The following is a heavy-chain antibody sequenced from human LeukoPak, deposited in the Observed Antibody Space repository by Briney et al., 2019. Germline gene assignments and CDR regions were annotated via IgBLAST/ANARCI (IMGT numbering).Heavy chain of an antibody. CDR3: ARDREVEQLATYYFDY. Sequence: PSETLSLTCSVSDASLSGHYLTWIRQPPGKGLEWMGYISYIGSTNYNPSLKSRVTISVDTSKNQFSLKLSSVTAADTAVYYCARDREVEQLATYYFDYWGQGTLVTVSS. CDR1: DASLSGHY. J-gene: IGHJ4*02. V-gene: IGHV4-59*11. CDR2: ISYIGST. D-gene: IGHD6-6*01.